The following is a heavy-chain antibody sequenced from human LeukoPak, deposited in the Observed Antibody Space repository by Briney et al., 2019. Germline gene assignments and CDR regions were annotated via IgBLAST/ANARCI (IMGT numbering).Heavy chain of an antibody. CDR2: IGAYNGNT. CDR1: GYTFTSFG. Sequence: GASVTLSCTASGYTFTSFGISWVRQAPGQGLEWMGWIGAYNGNTNYAQKLQGRVTMTTDTSTSTAYMELRSLTSDDTAVYFCARDHQYDFDYRGQGTLVTVSS. D-gene: IGHD2-2*01. CDR3: ARDHQYDFDY. V-gene: IGHV1-18*01. J-gene: IGHJ4*02.